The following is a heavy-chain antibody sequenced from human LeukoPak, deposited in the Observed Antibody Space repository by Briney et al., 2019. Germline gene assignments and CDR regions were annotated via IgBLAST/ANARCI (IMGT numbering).Heavy chain of an antibody. Sequence: SETLSLTCTVSGGYISSYYWSWIRQPPGKGLEWIGYIYYCGRTNYKPSLKSRVTISVNPPNNQFPLTPGDVPAALTPLHLCPRLYRSSDDYFDYWGQGTLVGVSS. J-gene: IGHJ4*02. D-gene: IGHD6-6*01. CDR2: IYYCGRT. CDR1: GGYISSYY. V-gene: IGHV4-59*08. CDR3: PRLYRSSDDYFDY.